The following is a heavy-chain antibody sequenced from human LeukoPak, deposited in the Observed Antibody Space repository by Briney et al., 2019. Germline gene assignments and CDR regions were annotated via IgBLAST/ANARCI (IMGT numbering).Heavy chain of an antibody. V-gene: IGHV1-24*01. CDR1: GYTLTELS. CDR2: FDPEDGET. CDR3: ATGIAAAGSSKNWFDP. Sequence: ASVKVSCKVSGYTLTELSMHWVRQAPGKGLEWMGGFDPEDGETIYAQKFQGRVTMTEDTSTDTAYMELSSLRSEDTAVYYCATGIAAAGSSKNWFDPWGQGTLVTVSS. D-gene: IGHD6-13*01. J-gene: IGHJ5*02.